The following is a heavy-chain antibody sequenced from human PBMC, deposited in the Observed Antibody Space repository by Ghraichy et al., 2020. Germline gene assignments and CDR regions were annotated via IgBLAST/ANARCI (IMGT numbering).Heavy chain of an antibody. D-gene: IGHD1-14*01. CDR3: ARGGISDPPASFHFDY. J-gene: IGHJ4*02. CDR1: GFTVSNNY. Sequence: GESLNISCAASGFTVSNNYVTWVRQAPGKGLEWVSTIYSTGNTSYADSVKGRFSISRDTSQNSVYLQMNSLTVEDTAVYYCARGGISDPPASFHFDYWGQGTLVTVSS. CDR2: IYSTGNT. V-gene: IGHV3-66*01.